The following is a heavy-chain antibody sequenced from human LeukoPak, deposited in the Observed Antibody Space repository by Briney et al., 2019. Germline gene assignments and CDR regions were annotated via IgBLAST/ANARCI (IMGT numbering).Heavy chain of an antibody. D-gene: IGHD3-22*01. Sequence: GGSLRLSCAASGFTFSSYAMSWVRQAPGKGLEWVSAISGSGDITYYVDSVKGRITISRDNSKNTLYLQMNSLRAEDTAVYYCAKRNLDSSGGSKKYFQHWGQGTLVTVSS. J-gene: IGHJ1*01. CDR2: ISGSGDIT. CDR1: GFTFSSYA. V-gene: IGHV3-23*01. CDR3: AKRNLDSSGGSKKYFQH.